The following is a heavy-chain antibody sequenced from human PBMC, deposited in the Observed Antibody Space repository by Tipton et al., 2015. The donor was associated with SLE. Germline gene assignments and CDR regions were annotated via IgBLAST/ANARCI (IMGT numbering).Heavy chain of an antibody. V-gene: IGHV4-59*07. CDR1: SGSINNSF. D-gene: IGHD5-18*01. Sequence: TLSLTCTVSSGSINNSFWTWIRQPPGEGLEWLGYIYYTGNAKYKPSLESRLHISVDTARNQISLKVRSVTAADTAVYYCAKGYGMGNYYYMDVWGKGTSVIVSS. J-gene: IGHJ6*03. CDR2: IYYTGNA. CDR3: AKGYGMGNYYYMDV.